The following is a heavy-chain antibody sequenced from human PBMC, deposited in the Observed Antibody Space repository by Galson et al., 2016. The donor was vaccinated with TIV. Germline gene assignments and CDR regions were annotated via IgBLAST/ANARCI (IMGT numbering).Heavy chain of an antibody. CDR3: SRPSHYYDISSVYPLDF. CDR2: INVASTNT. CDR1: RFTFSNYW. V-gene: IGHV3-74*01. Sequence: SLRLSCAASRFTFSNYWMHWVRQAPGKGLVWVARINVASTNTNYADSVKGRFTISRDNAKNTLYLQMNGLRAEDTAVYYCSRPSHYYDISSVYPLDFWGQGTLVTVSS. D-gene: IGHD3-22*01. J-gene: IGHJ4*02.